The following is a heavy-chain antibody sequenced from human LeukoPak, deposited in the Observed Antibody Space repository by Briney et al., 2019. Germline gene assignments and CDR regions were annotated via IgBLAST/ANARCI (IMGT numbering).Heavy chain of an antibody. V-gene: IGHV4-34*01. Sequence: SETLSLTCAVYGGSFSGYYWSWIRQPPGKGLEWIGEINHSGSTNYNPSLKSRVTISVDTSKNQFSLKLSSVTSADTAVYYCARVPIDYYGSSGYYWGQGTLVSVSS. CDR2: INHSGST. D-gene: IGHD3-22*01. CDR3: ARVPIDYYGSSGYY. J-gene: IGHJ4*02. CDR1: GGSFSGYY.